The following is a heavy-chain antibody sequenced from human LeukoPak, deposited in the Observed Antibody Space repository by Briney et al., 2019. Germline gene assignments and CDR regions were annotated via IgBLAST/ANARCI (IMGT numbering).Heavy chain of an antibody. CDR3: ARFSEGYSYALDY. V-gene: IGHV4-59*01. CDR1: GGSISRYY. D-gene: IGHD5-18*01. Sequence: SETPSLTCTVSGGSISRYYWSWIRQPPGKGLEWLGYIYSSGSTNYNPSLRSRITISVDTSKNQFSLRLTSVTAAVTAVYYCARFSEGYSYALDYWGQGNLITVSS. J-gene: IGHJ4*02. CDR2: IYSSGST.